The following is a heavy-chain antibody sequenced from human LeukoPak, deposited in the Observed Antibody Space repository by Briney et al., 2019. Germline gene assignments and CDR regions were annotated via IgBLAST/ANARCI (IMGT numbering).Heavy chain of an antibody. Sequence: GESLKISCKGSGYSFTSYWIGWVRQMPGKGLEWMGIIYPGDSDTRYSPSFQGQVTISADKSISTAYLQWSSLKASDTAMYYCARYGYDILTGYYNQFDYWGQGTLVTVSS. J-gene: IGHJ4*02. V-gene: IGHV5-51*01. CDR3: ARYGYDILTGYYNQFDY. CDR1: GYSFTSYW. D-gene: IGHD3-9*01. CDR2: IYPGDSDT.